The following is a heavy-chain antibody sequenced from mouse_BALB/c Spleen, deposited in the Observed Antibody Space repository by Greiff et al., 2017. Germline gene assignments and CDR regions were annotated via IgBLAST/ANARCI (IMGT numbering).Heavy chain of an antibody. CDR1: GFNFKDTY. Sequence: EVHLQQSGAELVKPGASVKLSCTASGFNFKDTYMHWVKQRPEQGLEWIGRIDPANGNTKYDPKFQGKATITADTSSNTAYLQLSSLTSEDAAVYYCAPTSDGYRWWFDVWGAGTTVTVSA. V-gene: IGHV14-3*02. CDR3: APTSDGYRWWFDV. D-gene: IGHD2-3*01. J-gene: IGHJ1*01. CDR2: IDPANGNT.